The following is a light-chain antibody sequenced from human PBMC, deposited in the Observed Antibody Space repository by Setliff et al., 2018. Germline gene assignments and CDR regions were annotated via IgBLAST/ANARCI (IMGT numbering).Light chain of an antibody. Sequence: QSVLTQPASVSGSPGQSITISCTGTRNDIGGYNYVSWYQQHPGKAPKLMIYEVSKRPSGVPDRFSGSKSGNTASLTVSGLQAEDEADYYCSSYAGSNNYVFGTGTKVTVL. CDR3: SSYAGSNNYV. J-gene: IGLJ1*01. CDR1: RNDIGGYNY. CDR2: EVS. V-gene: IGLV2-8*01.